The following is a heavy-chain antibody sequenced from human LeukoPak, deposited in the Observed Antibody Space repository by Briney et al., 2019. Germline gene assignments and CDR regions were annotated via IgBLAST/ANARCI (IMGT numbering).Heavy chain of an antibody. CDR3: ARSVVVVAATIDDAFDI. CDR2: ISAYNGNT. V-gene: IGHV1-18*01. CDR1: GYTFTGYG. Sequence: GASVKVSCKASGYTFTGYGISWVRQAPGQGLEWMGWISAYNGNTNYAQKLQGRVTMTTDTSTSTAYMELRSLRSDDTAVYYCARSVVVVAATIDDAFDIWGQGTMVTVSS. J-gene: IGHJ3*02. D-gene: IGHD2-15*01.